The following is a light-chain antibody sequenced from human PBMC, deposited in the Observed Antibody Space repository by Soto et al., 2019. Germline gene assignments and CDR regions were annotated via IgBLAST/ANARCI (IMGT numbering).Light chain of an antibody. V-gene: IGKV1-39*01. Sequence: DIQMTQSPSSLSASVGDRVTITCRASQSISNYLNWYQQKPGKAPKILISAASSLRSGVPSRFNGSGSGTDFTLTISSLQPEDFATYYCQQSHGTFGQGTKVDIK. CDR3: QQSHGT. J-gene: IGKJ1*01. CDR2: AAS. CDR1: QSISNY.